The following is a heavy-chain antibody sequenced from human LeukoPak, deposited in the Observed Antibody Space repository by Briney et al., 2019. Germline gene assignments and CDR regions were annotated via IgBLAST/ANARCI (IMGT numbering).Heavy chain of an antibody. V-gene: IGHV4-34*01. D-gene: IGHD4-11*01. Sequence: SETPSLTCAVYGGSFSGYYWSWIRQPPGNGLEWIGEINHSGSTNYNPSLKSRVTISVDTSKNQFSLKLSSVTAADTAVYYCARGTITTYYFDYWGQGTLVTVSS. CDR3: ARGTITTYYFDY. CDR2: INHSGST. J-gene: IGHJ4*02. CDR1: GGSFSGYY.